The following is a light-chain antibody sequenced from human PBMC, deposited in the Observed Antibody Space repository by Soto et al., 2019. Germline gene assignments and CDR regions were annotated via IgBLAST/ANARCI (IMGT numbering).Light chain of an antibody. V-gene: IGKV1-39*01. CDR1: QSISTF. Sequence: DLRMAQSPSSLSASVGDSVTITCRARQSISTFLNWYQLKPGKAPKLLIYAASSLQSGVPSTFSGSGSGTEFTLTISSLQPEDFATYYCQQSYSTPYTFGRGTKVEIK. J-gene: IGKJ2*01. CDR2: AAS. CDR3: QQSYSTPYT.